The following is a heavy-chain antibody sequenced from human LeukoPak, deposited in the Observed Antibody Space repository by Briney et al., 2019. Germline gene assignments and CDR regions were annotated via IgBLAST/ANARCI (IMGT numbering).Heavy chain of an antibody. D-gene: IGHD1-14*01. V-gene: IGHV4-39*07. CDR1: GGSIRSSSYY. CDR3: ARSLIILEPRARKNCFDP. J-gene: IGHJ5*02. CDR2: TYHSGST. Sequence: SETLSLTCTVSGGSIRSSSYYWGWIRQPPGKGLEWIGSTYHSGSTLYSPSLKSRVTISVDTSKNQLSLKLSSVTAADTAVYYCARSLIILEPRARKNCFDPWGQGTLVTVSS.